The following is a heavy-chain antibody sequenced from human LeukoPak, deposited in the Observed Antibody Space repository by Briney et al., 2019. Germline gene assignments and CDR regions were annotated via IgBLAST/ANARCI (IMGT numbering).Heavy chain of an antibody. CDR1: GYTLTELS. CDR2: FDPEDGET. CDR3: ATGYQLPPYYYYMDV. V-gene: IGHV1-24*01. D-gene: IGHD2-2*01. J-gene: IGHJ6*03. Sequence: ASVKVSCKVSGYTLTELSMHWVRQAPGKGLEWMGGFDPEDGETIYAQKFQGRVTMTEDTSTDTAYMELSSLRSEDTAVYYCATGYQLPPYYYYMDVWGKGTTVTISS.